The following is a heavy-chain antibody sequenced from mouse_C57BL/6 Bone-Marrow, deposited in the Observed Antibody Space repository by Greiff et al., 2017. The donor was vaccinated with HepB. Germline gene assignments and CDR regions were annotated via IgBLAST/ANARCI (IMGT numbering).Heavy chain of an antibody. J-gene: IGHJ4*01. V-gene: IGHV1-64*01. D-gene: IGHD1-1*01. Sequence: QVQLQQPGAELVKPGASVKLSCKASGYTFTSYWMHWVKQRPGQGLEWIGMIHPNSGSTNYNEKFKSKATLTVDNSSSTAYMQLSSLTSEDSAVYYCAQIDYYGSRGAMDYWGQGTSVTVSS. CDR3: AQIDYYGSRGAMDY. CDR1: GYTFTSYW. CDR2: IHPNSGST.